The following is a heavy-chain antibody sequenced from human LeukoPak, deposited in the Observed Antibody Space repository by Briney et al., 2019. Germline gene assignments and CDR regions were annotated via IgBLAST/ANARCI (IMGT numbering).Heavy chain of an antibody. Sequence: ASVKVSCKTSGYTFTDYYIHWVRQAPGQGLEWMGWINPNSGGTNYAQKFQGRVTMTRDTSISTAYMELSRLRSDDTAVYYCARVTIAAEPLNNFDYWGQGTLVTVSS. D-gene: IGHD6-13*01. CDR1: GYTFTDYY. CDR2: INPNSGGT. V-gene: IGHV1-2*02. J-gene: IGHJ4*02. CDR3: ARVTIAAEPLNNFDY.